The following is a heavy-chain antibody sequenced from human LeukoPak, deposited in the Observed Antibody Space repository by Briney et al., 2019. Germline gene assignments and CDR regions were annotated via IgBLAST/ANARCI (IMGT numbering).Heavy chain of an antibody. CDR1: GASINSYY. J-gene: IGHJ6*02. CDR2: IYTSGST. CDR3: ARQGSSGSGPFYYYYYGMDV. D-gene: IGHD6-19*01. V-gene: IGHV4-59*08. Sequence: SETLSLTCTVSGASINSYYWSWIRQPPGKGLEWIGRIYTSGSTNYNPSLKSRVTISVDTSKNQFSLKLSSVTAADTAVYYCARQGSSGSGPFYYYYYGMDVWGQGTTVTVSS.